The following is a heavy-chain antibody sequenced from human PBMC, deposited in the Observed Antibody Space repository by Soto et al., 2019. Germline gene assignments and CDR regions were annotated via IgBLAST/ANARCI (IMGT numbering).Heavy chain of an antibody. CDR3: AKGAPLYSYGSQGGY. D-gene: IGHD5-18*01. J-gene: IGHJ4*02. CDR2: ISYDGSNK. V-gene: IGHV3-30*18. Sequence: QVQLVESGGGVVQPGRSLRLSCAASGFTFSSYGMHWVRQAPGKGLEGVAVISYDGSNKYYADSVKGRFTISRDNSKNTLYLQMNSLRAEDTAVYYCAKGAPLYSYGSQGGYWGQGTLVTVSS. CDR1: GFTFSSYG.